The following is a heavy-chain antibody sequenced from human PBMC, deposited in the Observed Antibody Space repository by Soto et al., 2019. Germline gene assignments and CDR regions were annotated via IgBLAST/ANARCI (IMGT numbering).Heavy chain of an antibody. D-gene: IGHD6-13*01. V-gene: IGHV1-69*06. Sequence: GASVKVSCKASGGTFSSYAISWVRQAPGQGLEWMGGIIPIFGTANYAQKFQGRVTITADKSTSTAYMELSSLRSEDTAVYYCARMSRLADTTFDPWGQGTLVTVSS. CDR2: IIPIFGTA. J-gene: IGHJ5*02. CDR1: GGTFSSYA. CDR3: ARMSRLADTTFDP.